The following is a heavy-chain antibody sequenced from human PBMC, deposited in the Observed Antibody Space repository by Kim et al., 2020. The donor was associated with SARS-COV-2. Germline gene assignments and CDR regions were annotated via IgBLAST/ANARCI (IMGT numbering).Heavy chain of an antibody. V-gene: IGHV3-9*01. D-gene: IGHD2-8*02. Sequence: ADSVKGRFTIASDKAKNSLYQQMKSLRAEDTALYYCAKIRWDFTDYGMDVWGQGTTVTVSS. J-gene: IGHJ6*02. CDR3: AKIRWDFTDYGMDV.